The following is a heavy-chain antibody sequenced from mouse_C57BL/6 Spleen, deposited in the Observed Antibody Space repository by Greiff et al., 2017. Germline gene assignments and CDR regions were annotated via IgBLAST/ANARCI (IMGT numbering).Heavy chain of an antibody. D-gene: IGHD1-1*01. Sequence: EVQLQQSGRGLVQPGGSMKLSCAASGFTFSDAWMDWVRQSPEKGLEWVAEIRNKANNHATYYAESVKGRFTISRDDSKSSVYLQMNSLRAEDTGIYYCTRILRYYYAMDYWGQGTSVTVSS. J-gene: IGHJ4*01. CDR1: GFTFSDAW. CDR3: TRILRYYYAMDY. V-gene: IGHV6-6*01. CDR2: IRNKANNHAT.